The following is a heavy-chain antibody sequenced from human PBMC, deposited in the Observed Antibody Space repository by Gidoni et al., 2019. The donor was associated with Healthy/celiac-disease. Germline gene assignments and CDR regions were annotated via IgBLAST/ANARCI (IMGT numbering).Heavy chain of an antibody. D-gene: IGHD1-26*01. CDR1: VFTFSSYG. J-gene: IGHJ4*02. Sequence: QVQLVESGGGVVQPGRSLRLSCAASVFTFSSYGMHWVRQAPGKGLEWVAVISYDGSNKYYADSVTGRFTIFRDNSKNTLYLQMNSLRAEDTAVYYCAKLKVGATDPFDYWGQGTLVTVSS. CDR3: AKLKVGATDPFDY. CDR2: ISYDGSNK. V-gene: IGHV3-30*18.